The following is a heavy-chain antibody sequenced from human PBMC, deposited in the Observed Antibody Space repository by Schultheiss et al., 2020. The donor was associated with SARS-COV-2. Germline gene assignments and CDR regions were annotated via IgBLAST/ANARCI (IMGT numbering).Heavy chain of an antibody. V-gene: IGHV5-51*01. Sequence: GGSLRLSCKGSGYSFTSYWIGWVRQMPGKGLEWMGIIYPGDSDTRYSPSFQGQVTISADKSISTAYLQWSSLKASDTAMYYCARHNHDYGDLHYFDYWGQGTLVTVSS. CDR3: ARHNHDYGDLHYFDY. CDR1: GYSFTSYW. CDR2: IYPGDSDT. J-gene: IGHJ4*02. D-gene: IGHD4-17*01.